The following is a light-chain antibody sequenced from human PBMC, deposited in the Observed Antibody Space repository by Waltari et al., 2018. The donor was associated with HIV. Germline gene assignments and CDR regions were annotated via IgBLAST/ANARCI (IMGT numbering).Light chain of an antibody. CDR3: MQALEAPLT. CDR2: VGS. Sequence: DVVMTPSPLSLRVTPGEPASISCRSSQSLLSRNGNNYLDWYLQKPGQSPQLLIYVGSNRASGVPDRFSGSGSGTDFTLKISRVEAEDIGVYYCMQALEAPLTFGGGTKVQSK. V-gene: IGKV2-28*01. J-gene: IGKJ4*01. CDR1: QSLLSRNGNNY.